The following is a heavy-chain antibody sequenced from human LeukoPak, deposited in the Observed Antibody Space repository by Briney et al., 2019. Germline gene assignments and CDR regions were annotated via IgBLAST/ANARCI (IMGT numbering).Heavy chain of an antibody. J-gene: IGHJ3*02. CDR3: AREYSSSSGRAFDI. D-gene: IGHD6-6*01. V-gene: IGHV3-74*01. Sequence: GGSLRLSCAASGFSFSIYWMHWVRHAPGKGLVWVSRINSDGSSTNCADPVTGRFTISRDNAKNSLYLQMNSLRAEDTAVYYCAREYSSSSGRAFDIWGQGTMVTVSS. CDR1: GFSFSIYW. CDR2: INSDGSST.